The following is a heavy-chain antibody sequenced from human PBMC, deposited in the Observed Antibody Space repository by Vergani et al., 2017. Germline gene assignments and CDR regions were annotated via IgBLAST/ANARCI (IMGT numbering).Heavy chain of an antibody. V-gene: IGHV4-59*12. D-gene: IGHD3-3*01. Sequence: QVQLQESGPGLVKPSETLSLTCTVSGGSISSYYWSWIRQPPGKGLEWIGYIYYSGSTNYNPSLKSRVTISVDTSKNQFSLKLSSVTAADTAVYYCARGPGIFGVVKYPSWGQGTLVTVSS. CDR1: GGSISSYY. CDR2: IYYSGST. J-gene: IGHJ4*02. CDR3: ARGPGIFGVVKYPS.